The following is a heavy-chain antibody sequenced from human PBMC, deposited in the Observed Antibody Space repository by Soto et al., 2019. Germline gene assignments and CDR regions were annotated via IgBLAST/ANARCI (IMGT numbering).Heavy chain of an antibody. D-gene: IGHD3-10*01. Sequence: QVQLQESGPGLVKPSHTLSLSCTVSVGSISSGGYYWSWIRQHPGKGLEWLGYIYYNGRTYYNPSLKSRVTISVDTYKNQFSLKLSSVAAAETAVYYCARHPGGVDIWGRGGWFDPWGQGTLLTVSS. CDR3: ARHPGGVDIWGRGGWFDP. V-gene: IGHV4-31*03. J-gene: IGHJ5*02. CDR2: IYYNGRT. CDR1: VGSISSGGYY.